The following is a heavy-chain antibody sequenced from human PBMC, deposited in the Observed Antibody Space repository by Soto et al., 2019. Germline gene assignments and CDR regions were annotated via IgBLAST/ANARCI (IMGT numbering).Heavy chain of an antibody. D-gene: IGHD1-1*01. V-gene: IGHV4-38-2*01. J-gene: IGHJ4*02. CDR3: ARGSALGSFFHF. CDR1: GYTITTGYQ. Sequence: SEALSVTCAVSGYTITTGYQLGWIRQPPGKGLEWIATVSHSGTTYYNPSLESRVTILRETSKNQFSLKLTPVTAADTALYYCARGSALGSFFHFWGQGTPVTVSS. CDR2: VSHSGTT.